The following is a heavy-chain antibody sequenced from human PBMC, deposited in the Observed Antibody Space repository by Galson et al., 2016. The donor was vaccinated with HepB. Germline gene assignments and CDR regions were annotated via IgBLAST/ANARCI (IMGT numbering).Heavy chain of an antibody. CDR2: ISYDGSNK. J-gene: IGHJ3*02. CDR3: ARLRSRKNYYGSGRLVGAFDI. Sequence: SLRLSCAASGFTFSSYAMHWVRQAPGKGLEWVAVISYDGSNKYYADSVKGRFTISRDNSKNTLYLQMNSLRAEDTAVYYCARLRSRKNYYGSGRLVGAFDIWGQGTMVTVSS. V-gene: IGHV3-30-3*01. CDR1: GFTFSSYA. D-gene: IGHD3-10*01.